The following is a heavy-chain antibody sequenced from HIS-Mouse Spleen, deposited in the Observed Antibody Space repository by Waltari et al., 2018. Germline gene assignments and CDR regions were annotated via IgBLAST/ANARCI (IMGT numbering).Heavy chain of an antibody. V-gene: IGHV3-30-3*01. Sequence: QVQLVESGGGVVQPGRSLRLACAASGFTFSGYATHWVRQAPGKGLEWVAVISYDGSNKYYADSVKGRFTISRDNSKNTLYLQMNSLRAEDTAVYYCARRRSYFDYWGQGTLVTVSS. CDR3: ARRRSYFDY. CDR2: ISYDGSNK. J-gene: IGHJ4*02. CDR1: GFTFSGYA.